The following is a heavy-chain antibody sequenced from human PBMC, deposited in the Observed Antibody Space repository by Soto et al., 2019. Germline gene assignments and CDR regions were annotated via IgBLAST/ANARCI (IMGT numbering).Heavy chain of an antibody. CDR2: IYYSGST. CDR3: GGGFWSGYREDHYYGMDV. CDR1: GGSISSYY. V-gene: IGHV4-59*01. Sequence: SETLSLTCTVSGGSISSYYWSWIRQPPGKGLEWIGYIYYSGSTNYNPSLKSRVTISVDTSKNQFSLKLSSVTAADTAVYYCGGGFWSGYREDHYYGMDVWGQGTTVTVSS. D-gene: IGHD3-3*01. J-gene: IGHJ6*02.